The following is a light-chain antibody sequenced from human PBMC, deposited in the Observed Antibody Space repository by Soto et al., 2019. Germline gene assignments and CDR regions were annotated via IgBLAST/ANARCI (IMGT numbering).Light chain of an antibody. V-gene: IGKV3-20*01. CDR1: QSVDSSF. Sequence: EIVLTQSPGPLYLSPGERATLSCRASQSVDSSFFAWYQKKPGQAPRLLIYGASKRATGIPARFSGSGSGTAFTLSNSRLEPEAFAVYYCQRYAISVTFGQGTKVEI. J-gene: IGKJ1*01. CDR3: QRYAISVT. CDR2: GAS.